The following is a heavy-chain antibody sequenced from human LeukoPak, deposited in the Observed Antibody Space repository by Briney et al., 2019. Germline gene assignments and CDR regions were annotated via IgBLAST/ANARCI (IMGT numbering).Heavy chain of an antibody. CDR3: ARLVTSYDYVWGSYSD. D-gene: IGHD3-16*01. V-gene: IGHV5-51*01. CDR1: GYSFTSYW. Sequence: GESLKIPCKGSGYSFTSYWIGWVRQMPGKGLEWMGIIYPGDSDTRYSPSFQGQVTISADKSISTAYLQWSSLKASDTAMYYCARLVTSYDYVWGSYSDWGQGTLVTVSS. J-gene: IGHJ4*02. CDR2: IYPGDSDT.